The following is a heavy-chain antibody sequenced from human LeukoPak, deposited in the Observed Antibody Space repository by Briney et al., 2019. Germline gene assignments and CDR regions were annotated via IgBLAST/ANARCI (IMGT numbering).Heavy chain of an antibody. Sequence: SETLSLTCTVSGYSISSGYYWVWIRQPPGKGLEWIGYIYDSGSTNYNPSLKSRVTISVDTSKNQFSLKLSCVTAADTAVYYCAGGSGYLAALSVRRLFDPWGQGTLVTVSS. CDR1: GYSISSGYY. J-gene: IGHJ5*02. D-gene: IGHD6-13*01. CDR3: AGGSGYLAALSVRRLFDP. CDR2: IYDSGST. V-gene: IGHV4-38-2*02.